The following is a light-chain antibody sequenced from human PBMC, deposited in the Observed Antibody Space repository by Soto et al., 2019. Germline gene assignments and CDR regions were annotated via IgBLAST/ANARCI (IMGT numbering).Light chain of an antibody. CDR1: SGDVGGYNF. CDR2: EDS. CDR3: SSYAGGIKWV. V-gene: IGLV2-8*01. Sequence: QSALTQPPSASGSPGQSVTISCTGTSGDVGGYNFVSWYQQHPGKAPKFMIYEDSKRPSGVPDRFSGSKSGNTASLTVSGLQAEDEADYYCSSYAGGIKWVFGGGTKLTVL. J-gene: IGLJ3*02.